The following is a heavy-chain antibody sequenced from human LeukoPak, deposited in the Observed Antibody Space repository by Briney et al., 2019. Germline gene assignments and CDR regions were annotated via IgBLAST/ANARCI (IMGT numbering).Heavy chain of an antibody. Sequence: HPGGSLRLSCAASGLTAGDYYMDWVRQTPGKGLEWVGRSRNKGNSYSTDFAATVKGRFTISRDESKNSPFLQMNGLKIEDTAVYYCVRVQTGGAFDIWGQGTMVTVST. CDR2: SRNKGNSYST. CDR3: VRVQTGGAFDI. V-gene: IGHV3-72*01. J-gene: IGHJ3*02. D-gene: IGHD1-1*01. CDR1: GLTAGDYY.